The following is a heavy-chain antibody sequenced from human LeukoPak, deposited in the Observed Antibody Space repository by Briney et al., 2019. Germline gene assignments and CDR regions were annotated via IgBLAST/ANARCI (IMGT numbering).Heavy chain of an antibody. CDR3: AISRGGDYIYDAFDI. Sequence: GGSLRLSCAASGFTFSTYAMNWVRQATGKGLEWVSTISGSGSSTYYADSVEGRFTISRDNSNNTLHLEMNSLRAEDTAIYYCAISRGGDYIYDAFDIWGQGTVVTVSS. CDR2: ISGSGSST. J-gene: IGHJ3*02. V-gene: IGHV3-23*01. D-gene: IGHD3-16*01. CDR1: GFTFSTYA.